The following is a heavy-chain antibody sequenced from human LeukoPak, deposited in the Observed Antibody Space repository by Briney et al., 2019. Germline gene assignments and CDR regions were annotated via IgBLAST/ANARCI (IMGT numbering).Heavy chain of an antibody. D-gene: IGHD6-13*01. J-gene: IGHJ3*02. Sequence: ASVKVSCKASGYTFNNYAMNWVRQAPGQGLEWMGWINTNTGNPTYAQGFTGRFVFSLDTSVSTAYLQISSLNAEDTAMYYCARERRSSSPGEQQLVRAFDIWGQGTMVTVSS. CDR1: GYTFNNYA. CDR3: ARERRSSSPGEQQLVRAFDI. V-gene: IGHV7-4-1*02. CDR2: INTNTGNP.